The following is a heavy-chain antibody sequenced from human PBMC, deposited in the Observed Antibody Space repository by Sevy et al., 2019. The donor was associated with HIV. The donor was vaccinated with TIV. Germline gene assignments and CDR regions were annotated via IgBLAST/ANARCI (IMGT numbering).Heavy chain of an antibody. CDR3: AGENAWGRGYS. D-gene: IGHD1-26*01. CDR2: IYYNGHI. J-gene: IGHJ4*02. Sequence: SETLSLTCTVSGGSITSLYWNWIRQPPGKGLEWIANIYYNGHINYNPSLKSQVTLSLDTSKKQYSLRLSSVTAADMAMYYRAGENAWGRGYSWGQGTLVTVSS. V-gene: IGHV4-59*08. CDR1: GGSITSLY.